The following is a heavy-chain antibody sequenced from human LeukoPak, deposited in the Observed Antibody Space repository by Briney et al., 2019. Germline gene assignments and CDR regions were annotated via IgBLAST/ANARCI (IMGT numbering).Heavy chain of an antibody. CDR3: ARSKYYYDSSGWTDY. D-gene: IGHD3-22*01. CDR2: INHSGST. Sequence: PSETLSLTCAVYGGSFSGYYWSWIRQPPGQGQEWIGEINHSGSTNYNPSLKSRVTISVDTSKNQFSLKLSSVTAADTAVYYCARSKYYYDSSGWTDYWGQGTLVTVSS. V-gene: IGHV4-34*01. CDR1: GGSFSGYY. J-gene: IGHJ4*02.